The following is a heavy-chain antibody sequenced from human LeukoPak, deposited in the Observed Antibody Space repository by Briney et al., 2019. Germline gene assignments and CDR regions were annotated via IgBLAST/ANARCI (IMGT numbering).Heavy chain of an antibody. Sequence: QPGGSLRLSCAASGFTFSSYAMHWVRQSLGKGLEWVAVMSHDGFNKYYADSVKGRFTISRDNSKNTLYLQMNSLRAEDTAVYYCAKTEGYSYGYYFDYWGQGTLVTVSS. J-gene: IGHJ4*02. V-gene: IGHV3-30*18. D-gene: IGHD5-18*01. CDR2: MSHDGFNK. CDR3: AKTEGYSYGYYFDY. CDR1: GFTFSSYA.